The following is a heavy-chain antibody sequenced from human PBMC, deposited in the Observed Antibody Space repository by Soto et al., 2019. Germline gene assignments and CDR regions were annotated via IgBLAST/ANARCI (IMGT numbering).Heavy chain of an antibody. CDR1: GFTFSSYW. J-gene: IGHJ6*02. D-gene: IGHD2-15*01. Sequence: GGSLRLSCAASGFTFSSYWMSWVRQAPGKGLEWVANIKQDGSEKYYVDSVKGRFTISRDNAKNSLYLQMNSLRAEDTAVYYCARDCREGSSSAASYLIPHDYYYGMDVWGQGTTVTVSS. CDR2: IKQDGSEK. V-gene: IGHV3-7*01. CDR3: ARDCREGSSSAASYLIPHDYYYGMDV.